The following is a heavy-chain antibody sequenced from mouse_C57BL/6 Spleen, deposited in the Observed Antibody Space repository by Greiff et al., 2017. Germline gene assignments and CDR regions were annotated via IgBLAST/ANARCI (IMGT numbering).Heavy chain of an antibody. CDR1: GYTFTSYW. Sequence: QVQLQQPGAELVMPGASVKLSCKASGYTFTSYWMHWVKQRPGQGLEWIGEIDPSDGYTNYNQKFKGKSTLTVDKSSSTASMQLTSLNSEDYSFYSCAKAGNKYAMDYWGQGTTVTVSS. V-gene: IGHV1-69*01. D-gene: IGHD4-1*01. CDR3: AKAGNKYAMDY. CDR2: IDPSDGYT. J-gene: IGHJ4*01.